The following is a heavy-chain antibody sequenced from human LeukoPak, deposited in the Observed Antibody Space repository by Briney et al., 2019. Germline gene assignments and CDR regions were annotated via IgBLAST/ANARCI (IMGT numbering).Heavy chain of an antibody. V-gene: IGHV4-31*03. CDR3: ASTCGGDCYPEADWYFDL. CDR2: IYYSGST. Sequence: PSQTLSLTCTVSGGSISSGGYYWSWIRQHPGKGLEWIGYIYYSGSTYYNPSLKSRVTISVDTSKNQFSLKLSSVTAADTAVYYCASTCGGDCYPEADWYFDLWGRGTLVTVSS. CDR1: GGSISSGGYY. J-gene: IGHJ2*01. D-gene: IGHD2-21*02.